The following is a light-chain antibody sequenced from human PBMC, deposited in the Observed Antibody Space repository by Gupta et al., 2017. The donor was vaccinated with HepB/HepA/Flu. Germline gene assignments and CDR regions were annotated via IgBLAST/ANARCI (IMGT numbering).Light chain of an antibody. V-gene: IGKV1-8*01. CDR2: AAS. Sequence: AIRMTQSPSSFSASTGDRVTITCRASQGISSYLAWYQQKPGKAPKLLIYAASTVQSGVPSRFSGSGSGTDFTLTISCLQAEDFATYYCQQYDSYPSTFGLGTKVDIK. CDR1: QGISSY. CDR3: QQYDSYPST. J-gene: IGKJ3*01.